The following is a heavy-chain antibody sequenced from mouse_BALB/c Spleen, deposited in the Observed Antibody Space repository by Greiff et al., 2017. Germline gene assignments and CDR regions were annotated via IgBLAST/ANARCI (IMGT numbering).Heavy chain of an antibody. V-gene: IGHV5-17*02. D-gene: IGHD1-1*01. CDR3: AREVVYYYAMDY. CDR1: GFTFSSFG. Sequence: EVQVVESGGGLVQPGGSRKLSCAASGFTFSSFGMHWVRQAPEKGLEWVAYISSGSSTIYYADTVKGRFTISRDNPKNTLFLQMTSLRSEDTAMYYCAREVVYYYAMDYWGQGTSVTVSS. J-gene: IGHJ4*01. CDR2: ISSGSSTI.